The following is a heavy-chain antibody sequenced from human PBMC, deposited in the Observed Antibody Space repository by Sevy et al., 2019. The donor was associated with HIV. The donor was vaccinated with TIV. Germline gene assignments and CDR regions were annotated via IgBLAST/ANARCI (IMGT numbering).Heavy chain of an antibody. CDR3: AKEGRVTYYYDSSGYYYVDY. V-gene: IGHV3-23*01. CDR2: ISGRGGST. D-gene: IGHD3-22*01. J-gene: IGHJ4*02. CDR1: GFTFSSYA. Sequence: GGSLRLSCAASGFTFSSYAMSWVRQAPGKGLEWVSAISGRGGSTYYADSVKGRFPISRDNSKNTLYLQMNSLRAEDTAVYYCAKEGRVTYYYDSSGYYYVDYWGQGTLVTVSS.